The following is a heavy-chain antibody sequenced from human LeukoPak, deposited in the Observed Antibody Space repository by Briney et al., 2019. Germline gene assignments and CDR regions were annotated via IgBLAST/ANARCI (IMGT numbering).Heavy chain of an antibody. D-gene: IGHD2-21*02. CDR1: GGSISSYY. Sequence: PSETLSLTCTVSGGSISSYYWSWIRQPPGKGLEWIGYIYYSGSTNYNPSLKSRVTISVDTSKNQFSLKLSSVTAADTAVYYCARSMAAYCGDDCYPLGYWGQGTLVTVSS. V-gene: IGHV4-59*01. CDR3: ARSMAAYCGDDCYPLGY. CDR2: IYYSGST. J-gene: IGHJ4*02.